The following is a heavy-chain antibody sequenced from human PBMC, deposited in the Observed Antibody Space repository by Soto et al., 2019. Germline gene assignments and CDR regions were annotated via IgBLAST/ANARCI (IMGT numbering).Heavy chain of an antibody. CDR3: ATLPHYGDPNAGF. V-gene: IGHV4-34*01. Sequence: TLSLTCAVDSGSFSTYYCSWTRQPPGKGLEWIGEIHPSGDTDYNPSLSNRVTISLDTSKNQFSLKLTSVTAADTAVYYCATLPHYGDPNAGFWGHGILVTVSS. CDR2: IHPSGDT. D-gene: IGHD4-17*01. J-gene: IGHJ4*01. CDR1: SGSFSTYY.